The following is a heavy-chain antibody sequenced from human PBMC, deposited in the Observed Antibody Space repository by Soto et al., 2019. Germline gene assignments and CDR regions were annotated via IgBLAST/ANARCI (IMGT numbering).Heavy chain of an antibody. CDR3: ARHAPFEFYYYYGMDV. J-gene: IGHJ6*02. CDR2: IDPSDSYT. V-gene: IGHV5-10-1*01. D-gene: IGHD3-9*01. CDR1: GYSFTSYW. Sequence: PGESLKISCKGSGYSFTSYWISWVRQMPGKGLEWMGRIDPSDSYTNYSPSFQGHVTISADKSISTAYLQWSSLKASDTAMYYCARHAPFEFYYYYGMDVWGQGTTVTVS.